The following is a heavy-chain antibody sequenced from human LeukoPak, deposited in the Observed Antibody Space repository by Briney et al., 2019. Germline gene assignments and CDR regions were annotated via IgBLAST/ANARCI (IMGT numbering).Heavy chain of an antibody. V-gene: IGHV1-69*05. D-gene: IGHD3-22*01. CDR2: IIPIFGTA. CDR1: GGTFSSYA. CDR3: ARNYDSSGEIDY. Sequence: GSSVKVSCKASGGTFSSYAISWVRQAPGQGLEWMGGIIPIFGTANYAQKFQGRVTITTDESTSTAYMELRSLRSDDTAVYYCARNYDSSGEIDYWGQGTLVTVSS. J-gene: IGHJ4*02.